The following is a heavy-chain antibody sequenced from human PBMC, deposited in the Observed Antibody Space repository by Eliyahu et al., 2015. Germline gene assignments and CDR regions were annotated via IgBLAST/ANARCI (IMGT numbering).Heavy chain of an antibody. Sequence: EVQLVESGGGLVQPGGSLRPSCAASGFTFNNYGMVWVRQAPGKGLMWVSYINGDGSSTTYADSVKGRFTISRDNAKNTLSLQMNSLRAEDTAVYYCARNAGGLAYWGQGTLVTVSS. CDR1: GFTFNNYG. CDR3: ARNAGGLAY. V-gene: IGHV3-74*01. CDR2: INGDGSST. J-gene: IGHJ4*02. D-gene: IGHD3-16*01.